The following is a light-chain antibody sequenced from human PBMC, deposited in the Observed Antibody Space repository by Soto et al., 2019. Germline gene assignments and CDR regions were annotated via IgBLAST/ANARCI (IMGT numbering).Light chain of an antibody. CDR1: QTISSTY. V-gene: IGKV3-20*01. CDR3: QQYGSSPIT. CDR2: GAS. J-gene: IGKJ5*01. Sequence: ETVLTQSPATLSSSPEERTTLSCTASQTISSTYLAWYQQKPGQAPRLLIFGASSRATGIPDRFSGGGSGTDFTLTISRLEPEDFAVYYCQQYGSSPITFGQGTRLEIK.